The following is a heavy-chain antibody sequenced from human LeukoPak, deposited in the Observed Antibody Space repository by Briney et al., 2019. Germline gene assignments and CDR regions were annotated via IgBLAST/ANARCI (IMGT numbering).Heavy chain of an antibody. CDR3: ARDTINRAGVFDY. Sequence: SVKVSCKASGGTFSSYDISWVRQAPGQGLEWMGGIIPIFGTANYAQKFQGRVTNTADESTSTAYMELSSLRSEDTAVYYCARDTINRAGVFDYWGQGTLVTVSS. CDR2: IIPIFGTA. V-gene: IGHV1-69*13. J-gene: IGHJ4*02. D-gene: IGHD3-9*01. CDR1: GGTFSSYD.